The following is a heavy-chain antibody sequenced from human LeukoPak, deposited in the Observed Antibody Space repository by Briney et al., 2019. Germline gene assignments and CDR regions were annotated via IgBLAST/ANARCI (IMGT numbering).Heavy chain of an antibody. D-gene: IGHD5-18*01. Sequence: SVKVSCKASGGTFSSYAISWVRRAPGQGLEWMGRIIPIFGIANYAQKFQGRVTITADKSTSTAYMELSSLRSEDTAVYYCAREVDTAMVMLADYYGMDVWGQGTTVTVSS. CDR1: GGTFSSYA. CDR3: AREVDTAMVMLADYYGMDV. V-gene: IGHV1-69*04. CDR2: IIPIFGIA. J-gene: IGHJ6*02.